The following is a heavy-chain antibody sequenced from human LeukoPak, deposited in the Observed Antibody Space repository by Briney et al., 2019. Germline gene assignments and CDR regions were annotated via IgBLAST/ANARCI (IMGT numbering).Heavy chain of an antibody. D-gene: IGHD5-12*01. CDR2: IYHSGNT. J-gene: IGHJ5*02. CDR1: GGSMSSYY. V-gene: IGHV4-59*01. Sequence: KPSETLSLTCSVSGGSMSSYYWSWIRQSPGKGLEWIGYIYHSGNTNYNPTLKSRVTISIDTSKNQFSLKLSSVTAADMAVYYCARGARGDWFDPWGQGTLVTVSS. CDR3: ARGARGDWFDP.